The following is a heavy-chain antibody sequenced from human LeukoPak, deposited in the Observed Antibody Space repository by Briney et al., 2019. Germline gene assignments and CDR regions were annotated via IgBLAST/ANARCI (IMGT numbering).Heavy chain of an antibody. D-gene: IGHD2-15*01. CDR3: ARVRGWSSIGDY. CDR1: GYSISSGYY. Sequence: SETLSLTCTVSGYSISSGYYWGWIRQPPGKGLEWIGSIYHSGSTYYNPSLKSRVTISVDTSKNQFSLKLSSVTAADTAVYYCARVRGWSSIGDYWGQGTLVTVSS. J-gene: IGHJ4*02. V-gene: IGHV4-38-2*02. CDR2: IYHSGST.